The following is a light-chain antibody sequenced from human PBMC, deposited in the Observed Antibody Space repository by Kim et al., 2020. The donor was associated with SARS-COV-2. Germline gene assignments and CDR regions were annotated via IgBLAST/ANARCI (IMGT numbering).Light chain of an antibody. CDR1: QSLLYSDGNTF. CDR3: MQGTHWPPWT. Sequence: DVVMTQSPLSLPVTLGQPASMSCRSSQSLLYSDGNTFLSWFQQRPGQPPRRLIYKVSNRESGVPDRFSGSGSGTDFTLKISRVEADDVVVYYCMQGTHWPPWTFGQGTKVDIK. J-gene: IGKJ1*01. V-gene: IGKV2-30*01. CDR2: KVS.